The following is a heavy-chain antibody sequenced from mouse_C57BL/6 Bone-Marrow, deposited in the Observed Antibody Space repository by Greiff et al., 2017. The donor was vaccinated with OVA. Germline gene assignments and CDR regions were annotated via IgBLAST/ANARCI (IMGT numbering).Heavy chain of an antibody. CDR2: IHPNSGST. CDR3: ARGDYGNYAAWFAY. D-gene: IGHD2-1*01. V-gene: IGHV1-64*01. CDR1: GYTFTSYW. J-gene: IGHJ3*01. Sequence: QVQLQQPGAELVKPGASVKLSCKASGYTFTSYWLHWVKQRPGQGLEWIGMIHPNSGSTNYNEKFKSKATLTVDKSSSTAYMQLSSLTSEDSAVYYCARGDYGNYAAWFAYWGQGTLVTVSA.